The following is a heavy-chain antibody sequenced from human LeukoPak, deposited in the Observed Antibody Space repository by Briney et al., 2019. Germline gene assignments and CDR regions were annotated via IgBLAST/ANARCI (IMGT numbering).Heavy chain of an antibody. CDR3: ARRSLANSSGPTGVFDP. D-gene: IGHD3-22*01. Sequence: PSETLSLTCTVSGGSISSSSYYWGWIRQPPGKGLEWIGSVFYGGTTYYNPSLKSRVTISVDTSKNQFSLKLSSVTAADTAVYFCARRSLANSSGPTGVFDPWGQGTLVTVSS. J-gene: IGHJ5*02. V-gene: IGHV4-39*01. CDR2: VFYGGTT. CDR1: GGSISSSSYY.